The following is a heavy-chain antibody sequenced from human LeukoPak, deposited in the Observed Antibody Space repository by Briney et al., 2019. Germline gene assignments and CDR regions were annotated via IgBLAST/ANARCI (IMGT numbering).Heavy chain of an antibody. Sequence: PGGSLRLSCAASGFSFSAYAMTRVRQAPGKGLEWGSAISGGGGTTYYADSVKGRFTISRDNSKNTLFLQMNSLRAEDTAVYYCAKEVGFDSGSYYDYWGQGTLVTVSS. CDR1: GFSFSAYA. CDR3: AKEVGFDSGSYYDY. CDR2: ISGGGGTT. J-gene: IGHJ4*02. D-gene: IGHD3-10*01. V-gene: IGHV3-23*01.